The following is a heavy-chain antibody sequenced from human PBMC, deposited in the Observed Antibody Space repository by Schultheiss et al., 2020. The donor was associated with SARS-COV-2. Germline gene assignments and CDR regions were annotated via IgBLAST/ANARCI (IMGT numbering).Heavy chain of an antibody. V-gene: IGHV3-30-3*01. Sequence: GGSLRLSCAASGFTFSSYAMHWVRQAPGKGLEWVAVISYDGSNKYYADSVKGRFTISRDNSKNTLYLQMNSLRAEDTAVYYCARDTGYYYDSSAFDIWGQGTMVTVSS. J-gene: IGHJ3*02. CDR3: ARDTGYYYDSSAFDI. CDR2: ISYDGSNK. CDR1: GFTFSSYA. D-gene: IGHD3-22*01.